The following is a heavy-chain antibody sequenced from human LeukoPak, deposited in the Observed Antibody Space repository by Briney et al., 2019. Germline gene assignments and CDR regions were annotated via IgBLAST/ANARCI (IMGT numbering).Heavy chain of an antibody. CDR2: IVVGSGNT. D-gene: IGHD1-26*01. J-gene: IGHJ4*02. V-gene: IGHV1-58*01. CDR3: AAGIVGATTYSDY. Sequence: SVKVSRKASGFTFTSSAVQWVRQARGQRLEWIGWIVVGSGNTNYAQKFQERVTITRDMSTSTAYMELSSLRSEDTAVYYCAAGIVGATTYSDYWGQGTLVTVSS. CDR1: GFTFTSSA.